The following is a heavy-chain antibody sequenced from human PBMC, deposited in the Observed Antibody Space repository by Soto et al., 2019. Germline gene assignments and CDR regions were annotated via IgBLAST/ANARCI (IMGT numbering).Heavy chain of an antibody. CDR3: AKDMGTHTSNPDY. V-gene: IGHV3-9*01. J-gene: IGHJ4*02. CDR2: ISWNSGNI. D-gene: IGHD4-4*01. CDR1: GFIFDDYA. Sequence: GGSLRLSCAASGFIFDDYAMHWVRQAPGKGLEWVSGISWNSGNIGYADSVQGRFTISRDNAKNSLYLQMSSLRAEDTALYYCAKDMGTHTSNPDYWGQGTLVTVSS.